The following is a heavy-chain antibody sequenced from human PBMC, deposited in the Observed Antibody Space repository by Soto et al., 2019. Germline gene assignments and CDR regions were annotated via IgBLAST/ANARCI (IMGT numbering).Heavy chain of an antibody. CDR2: ISGSGGST. CDR1: GFTFSNYA. J-gene: IGHJ6*02. V-gene: IGHV3-23*01. Sequence: EVQLLESGGGLVQPGGSLRLSCAASGFTFSNYAMTWVRQAPGKGLEWVSAISGSGGSTYYADSVKGRFTISRDNSKNTLYLQMDSLRAVDTAVYYCANPPPTMESTIYYYYGMDVWGQGTTVTVSS. D-gene: IGHD1-26*01. CDR3: ANPPPTMESTIYYYYGMDV.